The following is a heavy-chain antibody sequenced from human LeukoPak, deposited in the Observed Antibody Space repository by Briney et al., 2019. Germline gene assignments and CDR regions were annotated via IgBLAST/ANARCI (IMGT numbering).Heavy chain of an antibody. CDR1: GGSFSGYY. J-gene: IGHJ4*02. D-gene: IGHD2-2*02. CDR2: INHSGST. V-gene: IGHV4-34*01. CDR3: ARGLGYCSSTSCYRVGYFDY. Sequence: SETLSLTCAVYGGSFSGYYWSWIRQPPGKGLEWIGEINHSGSTNYNPSLKSRVTISVDTSKNQFSLKLSSVTAAGTAVYYCARGLGYCSSTSCYRVGYFDYWGQGTLVTVSS.